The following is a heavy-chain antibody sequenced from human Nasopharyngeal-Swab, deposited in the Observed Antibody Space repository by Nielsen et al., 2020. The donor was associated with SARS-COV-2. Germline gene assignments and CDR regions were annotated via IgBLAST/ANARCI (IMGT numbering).Heavy chain of an antibody. CDR1: GFTFSSYD. Sequence: GGSLRLSCAASGFTFSSYDMHWVRQATGKGLEWVSAIGTAGDTYYPGSVKGRFTISRENAKNSLYLQMNSLRAGDTAVYYCARDRVDSSSWGYYYYGMDVWGQGTTVTVPS. J-gene: IGHJ6*02. CDR2: IGTAGDT. CDR3: ARDRVDSSSWGYYYYGMDV. V-gene: IGHV3-13*01. D-gene: IGHD6-13*01.